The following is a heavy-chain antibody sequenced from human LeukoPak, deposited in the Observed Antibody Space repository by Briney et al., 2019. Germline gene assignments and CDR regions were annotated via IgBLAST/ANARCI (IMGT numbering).Heavy chain of an antibody. CDR1: GYTFTSYG. CDR3: ARDSSGYSYVDLQYYGMDV. J-gene: IGHJ6*02. Sequence: ASVKVSCKASGYTFTSYGISWVRQAPGQGLEWMGWISAYNGNTNYAQKLQGRVTMTTDTSTSTAYMELRSLRSDDTAVYYCARDSSGYSYVDLQYYGMDVWGQGTTVTVSS. V-gene: IGHV1-18*01. D-gene: IGHD5-18*01. CDR2: ISAYNGNT.